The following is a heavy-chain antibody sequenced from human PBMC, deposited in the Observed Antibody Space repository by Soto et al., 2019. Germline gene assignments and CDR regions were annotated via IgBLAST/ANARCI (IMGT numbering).Heavy chain of an antibody. Sequence: GSLRLSCVASGFTFENYAMSWVRQAPGKGLEWVSAISGSGGTTYYSDSVKGRFTISRDNSKNTVYLQMNDLRVEDAAEYFCAKDSWAIFGVPAGEYYAMDVWGQGTTVTVSS. V-gene: IGHV3-23*01. D-gene: IGHD3-3*01. CDR3: AKDSWAIFGVPAGEYYAMDV. J-gene: IGHJ6*02. CDR1: GFTFENYA. CDR2: ISGSGGTT.